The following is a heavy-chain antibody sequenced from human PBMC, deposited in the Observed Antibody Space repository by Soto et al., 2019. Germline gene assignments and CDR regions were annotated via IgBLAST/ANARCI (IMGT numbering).Heavy chain of an antibody. D-gene: IGHD3-22*01. J-gene: IGHJ4*02. CDR1: GFTFSSYG. CDR3: AKDLRSSGYYFDY. V-gene: IGHV3-30*18. CDR2: ISYDGSNK. Sequence: GGSLRLSCAASGFTFSSYGMHWVRQAPGKGLEWVAVISYDGSNKYYADSVKGRFTISRDNSKNTLYLQMNSLRAEDTAVYYCAKDLRSSGYYFDYWGQGTLVTVSS.